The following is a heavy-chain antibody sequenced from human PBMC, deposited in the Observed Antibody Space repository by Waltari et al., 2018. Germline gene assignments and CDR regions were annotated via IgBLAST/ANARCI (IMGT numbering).Heavy chain of an antibody. Sequence: QLQLQESGPGLVKPSETLSLPCTVPGGSISSSSYYWGWIRQPPGKGLEWIGTIYYSGSTYYNPSLNSRVTISVDTSKNQFSLKLSSVTAADTAFYYCARQIAVAAFHWGQGTLVTVSS. CDR2: IYYSGST. D-gene: IGHD6-19*01. CDR1: GGSISSSSYY. V-gene: IGHV4-39*01. J-gene: IGHJ4*02. CDR3: ARQIAVAAFH.